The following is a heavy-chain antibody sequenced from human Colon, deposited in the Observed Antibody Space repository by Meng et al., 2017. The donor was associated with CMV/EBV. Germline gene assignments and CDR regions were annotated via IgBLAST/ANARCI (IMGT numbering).Heavy chain of an antibody. CDR2: MIGGCGTA. D-gene: IGHD3-10*01. Sequence: QVQLVQSGPEGRDPGCWGTGASHASEDIFNDYAFRWVRGAPETGREGVGGMIGGCGTAEFPQKFKGRVTISAEESTSTLYMELRSLRSDDTAIYYCARTHGSGNDHYAGDFWGQGTLVTVSS. J-gene: IGHJ4*02. CDR3: ARTHGSGNDHYAGDF. V-gene: IGHV1-69*12. CDR1: EDIFNDYA.